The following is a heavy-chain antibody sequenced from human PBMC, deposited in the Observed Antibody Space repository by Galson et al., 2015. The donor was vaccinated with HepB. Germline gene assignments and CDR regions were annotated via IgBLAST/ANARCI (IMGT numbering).Heavy chain of an antibody. V-gene: IGHV3-11*01. D-gene: IGHD3-10*01. CDR1: GFTFSDYY. CDR3: ASWFGDVYYYYYYMDV. Sequence: SLRLSCAASGFTFSDYYMSWIRQAPGKGLEWVSYISSSGSTIYYADSVKGRFTISRDNAKNSLYLQMNSLRAEDTAVYYCASWFGDVYYYYYYMDVWGKGTTVTVSS. CDR2: ISSSGSTI. J-gene: IGHJ6*03.